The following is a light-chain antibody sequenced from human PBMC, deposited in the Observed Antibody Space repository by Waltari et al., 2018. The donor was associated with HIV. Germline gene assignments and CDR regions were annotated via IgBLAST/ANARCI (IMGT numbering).Light chain of an antibody. CDR1: QGISSY. V-gene: IGKV1-8*01. Sequence: AIRMTQSPSSFSASTGDRVTITCRASQGISSYLAWYQQKPGKAPNLLIYAASTLQSGVPSRFSGSGSGTDFTLTISCPQSEDFASYYCQQYYSYPLTFGGGTKVEIK. CDR2: AAS. J-gene: IGKJ4*01. CDR3: QQYYSYPLT.